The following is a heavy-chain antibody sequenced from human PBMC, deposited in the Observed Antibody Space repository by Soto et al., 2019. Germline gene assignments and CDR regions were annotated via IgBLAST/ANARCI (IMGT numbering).Heavy chain of an antibody. Sequence: QVQLLQSGAEVKKPGASVNVSCKASGDTFTANYIHWVRQAPGQGFECIGWISPKSGGTTYPQKFQGRVTMTRDKPLSTVYMTLTRLTSDDTAVDYWARDLAKGGGSAGFDYWGQGDLGTVAA. J-gene: IGHJ4*02. CDR1: GDTFTANY. CDR3: ARDLAKGGGSAGFDY. D-gene: IGHD1-26*01. CDR2: ISPKSGGT. V-gene: IGHV1-2*02.